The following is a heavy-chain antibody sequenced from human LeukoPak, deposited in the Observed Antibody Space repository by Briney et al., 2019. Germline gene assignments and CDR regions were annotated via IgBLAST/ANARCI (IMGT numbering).Heavy chain of an antibody. CDR3: ARAPVLDFWSGYPPDF. CDR1: GFTVSSNY. CDR2: IYSCGST. Sequence: GSLRLSCAASGFTVSSNYMSWVRQAPGKGLEWVSVIYSCGSTYYADSVKGRFTISRDNSKNTLYLQMNSLRAEDTAVYYCARAPVLDFWSGYPPDFWGQGTLVTVSS. D-gene: IGHD3-3*01. J-gene: IGHJ4*02. V-gene: IGHV3-66*03.